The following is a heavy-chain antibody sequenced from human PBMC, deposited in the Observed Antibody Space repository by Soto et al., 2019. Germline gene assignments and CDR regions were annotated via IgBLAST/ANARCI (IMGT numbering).Heavy chain of an antibody. CDR3: ARDQYDFRSGSYYYAMEV. V-gene: IGHV4-59*01. Sequence: QVQLQESGPGLVKASETLSLTCSVSGVSISRYYWSWIRQPPGKGLEWIGYSYYTGSTNYNPSLKGRVTMSVDTSRDQVSLRLRSVTRADTAVYYCARDQYDFRSGSYYYAMEVWGQGIKVTVSS. CDR1: GVSISRYY. CDR2: SYYTGST. J-gene: IGHJ6*02. D-gene: IGHD3-3*01.